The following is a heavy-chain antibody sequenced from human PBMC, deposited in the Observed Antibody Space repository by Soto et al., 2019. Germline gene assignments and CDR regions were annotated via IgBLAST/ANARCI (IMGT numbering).Heavy chain of an antibody. Sequence: GGSLRLSCAASGFTFSSYSMNWVRQAPGKGLEWVSYISSSSSTIYYADSVKGRFTISRDNAKNSLYLQMNSLRDEDTAVYYCARDKRDYYDSSGYRRKPTFDYWGQGTLVTVSS. CDR3: ARDKRDYYDSSGYRRKPTFDY. V-gene: IGHV3-48*02. D-gene: IGHD3-22*01. CDR1: GFTFSSYS. CDR2: ISSSSSTI. J-gene: IGHJ4*02.